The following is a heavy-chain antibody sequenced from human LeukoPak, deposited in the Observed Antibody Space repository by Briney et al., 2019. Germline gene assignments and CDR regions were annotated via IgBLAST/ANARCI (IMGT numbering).Heavy chain of an antibody. CDR3: ASPRYSSGWNYYYYYMDV. Sequence: ASVKVSCKASGGTFSSYAISWVRQAPGQGLEWMGGIIPIFGTANYAQKFQGRVTITTDESTSTAYMELSSLRSEDTAVYYCASPRYSSGWNYYYYYMDVWGKGTTVTVSS. D-gene: IGHD6-19*01. V-gene: IGHV1-69*05. J-gene: IGHJ6*03. CDR1: GGTFSSYA. CDR2: IIPIFGTA.